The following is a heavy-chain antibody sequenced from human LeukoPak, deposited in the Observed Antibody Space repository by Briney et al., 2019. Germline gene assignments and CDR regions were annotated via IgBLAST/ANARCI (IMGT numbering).Heavy chain of an antibody. Sequence: GGSLRLSCAASGFTFSTYSMHWVRQAPGKGLEWVSSISSSSSNIYYADSVKGRFTISRDNAKNSLYLQMNSLRAEDTAVYYCASRAVGSGYSYWGQGTLVTVSS. V-gene: IGHV3-21*01. J-gene: IGHJ4*02. CDR3: ASRAVGSGYSY. CDR1: GFTFSTYS. CDR2: ISSSSSNI. D-gene: IGHD3-22*01.